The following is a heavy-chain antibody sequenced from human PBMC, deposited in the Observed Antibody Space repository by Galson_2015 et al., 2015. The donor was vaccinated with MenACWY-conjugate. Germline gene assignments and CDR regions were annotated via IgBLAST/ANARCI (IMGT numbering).Heavy chain of an antibody. J-gene: IGHJ4*02. CDR1: GCTFSSYW. CDR2: IKQDGREK. V-gene: IGHV3-7*03. Sequence: SLRLSCAVSGCTFSSYWMSWVRQAPGKGLEWVANIKQDGREKNYVDSVKGRFTISRDNADNSVYLQMDSLRVEDTAVYYCARDTRGHFDYWGQGTLVTFSS. CDR3: ARDTRGHFDY.